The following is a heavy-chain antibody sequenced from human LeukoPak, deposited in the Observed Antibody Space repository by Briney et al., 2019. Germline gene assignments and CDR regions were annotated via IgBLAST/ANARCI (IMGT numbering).Heavy chain of an antibody. CDR1: GYTFTGYY. Sequence: ASVKVSCKASGYTFTGYYIHWVRQAPGQGLEWMGRINPNNGGTNYAQKFQGRVTMTRDTSTSTAYMELSRLTSDDTAVYYCARPTSYGYYFDSWGQGTLVTVSS. V-gene: IGHV1-2*06. CDR3: ARPTSYGYYFDS. J-gene: IGHJ4*02. D-gene: IGHD3-16*01. CDR2: INPNNGGT.